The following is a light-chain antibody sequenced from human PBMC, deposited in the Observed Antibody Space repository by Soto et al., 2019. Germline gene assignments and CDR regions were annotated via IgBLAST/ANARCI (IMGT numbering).Light chain of an antibody. V-gene: IGKV3D-20*02. CDR3: QQRSNWQIT. CDR1: QSVGSSY. J-gene: IGKJ5*01. CDR2: GAS. Sequence: EIVLTQSPDTLSLSPGERATLSCRASQSVGSSYLAWYQQKRGQAPRLLIYGASSRATDIPDRFSGSGSGTDFTLTISRLEPEDFAVYYCQQRSNWQITFGQGTRREIK.